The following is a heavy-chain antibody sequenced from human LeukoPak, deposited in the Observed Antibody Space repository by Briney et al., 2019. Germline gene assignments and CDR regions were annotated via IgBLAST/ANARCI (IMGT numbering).Heavy chain of an antibody. D-gene: IGHD5-12*01. Sequence: GGSLRLSCAASGFTVSSNYMSWVRQAPGKGLEWVSVIYSGGSTYYADSVKGRFTISRDNSKNTLYLQMNSLRAEDTAVYYCARAMATIPVGFFDYWGQGTLVTVSS. V-gene: IGHV3-53*01. CDR2: IYSGGST. CDR1: GFTVSSNY. J-gene: IGHJ4*02. CDR3: ARAMATIPVGFFDY.